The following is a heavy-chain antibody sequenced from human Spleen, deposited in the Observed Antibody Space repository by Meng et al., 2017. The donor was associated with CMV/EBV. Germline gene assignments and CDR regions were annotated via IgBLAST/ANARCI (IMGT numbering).Heavy chain of an antibody. J-gene: IGHJ4*02. V-gene: IGHV2-70D*14. CDR2: IDWDDDK. D-gene: IGHD3-16*01. CDR1: GFSLSTSGMR. Sequence: SGPTLVQPTQTLTLTCTFSGFSLSTSGMRVSWIRQPPGKALEWLARIDWDDDKFYSTSLKTRLTISKDTSKNQVVLTMTNMDPVDTATYYCARIKRGGSHFDYWGQGTLVTVSS. CDR3: ARIKRGGSHFDY.